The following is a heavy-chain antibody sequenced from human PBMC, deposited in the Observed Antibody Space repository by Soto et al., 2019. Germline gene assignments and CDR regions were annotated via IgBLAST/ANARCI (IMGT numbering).Heavy chain of an antibody. Sequence: QVQLVQSGAEVKKPGSSVKVSCKASGGTFSSYTISWVRQAPGQGLEWMGRIIPILGIANYAQKFQGRVTITADKSTSTAYMELSSMRSEDTAVYYWARVGESYNWFDPWGQGTLVTVSS. V-gene: IGHV1-69*02. CDR3: ARVGESYNWFDP. D-gene: IGHD1-26*01. J-gene: IGHJ5*02. CDR2: IIPILGIA. CDR1: GGTFSSYT.